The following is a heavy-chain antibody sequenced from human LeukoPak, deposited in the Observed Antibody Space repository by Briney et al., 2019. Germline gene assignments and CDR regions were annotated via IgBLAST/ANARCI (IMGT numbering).Heavy chain of an antibody. J-gene: IGHJ4*02. D-gene: IGHD5-24*01. V-gene: IGHV1-2*06. Sequence: ASVTVSCKASGYTFTGYYMHWVRQAPGQGLEWMGRINPNSGGTNYAQKFQGRVTMTRDTSISTAYMELSRLRSDDTAVYYCAREVGGYKPTYYFDYWGQGTLVTASS. CDR1: GYTFTGYY. CDR2: INPNSGGT. CDR3: AREVGGYKPTYYFDY.